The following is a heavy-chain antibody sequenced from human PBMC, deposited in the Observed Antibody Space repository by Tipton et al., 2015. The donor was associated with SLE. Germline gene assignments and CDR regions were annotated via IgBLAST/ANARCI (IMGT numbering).Heavy chain of an antibody. CDR1: GYSISSGYY. V-gene: IGHV4-38-2*01. J-gene: IGHJ5*01. CDR2: IYHSGSP. D-gene: IGHD3-9*01. CDR3: TRHAGYDLLTEFDP. Sequence: TLSLTCAVSGYSISSGYYWGWIRQPPGKGLEWIGIIYHSGSPYYNPTIKSRVTISVDTSKNQFSLKLSSVTAADTAVYYCTRHAGYDLLTEFDPWGQGTLVTVSS.